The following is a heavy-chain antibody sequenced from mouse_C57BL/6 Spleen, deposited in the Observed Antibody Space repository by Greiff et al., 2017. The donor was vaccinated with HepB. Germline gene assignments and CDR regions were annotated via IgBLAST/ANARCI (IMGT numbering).Heavy chain of an antibody. CDR1: GYTFTSYW. V-gene: IGHV1-52*01. Sequence: QVQLQQPGAELVRPGSSVKLSCKASGYTFTSYWMHWVKQRTIQGLEWIGNIDPSDSETHYNQKFKDKATLTVDKSSSTAYMQLSSLTSEDSAVYYCASLDSSGYAWFAYWGQGTLVTVSA. J-gene: IGHJ3*01. CDR2: IDPSDSET. CDR3: ASLDSSGYAWFAY. D-gene: IGHD3-2*02.